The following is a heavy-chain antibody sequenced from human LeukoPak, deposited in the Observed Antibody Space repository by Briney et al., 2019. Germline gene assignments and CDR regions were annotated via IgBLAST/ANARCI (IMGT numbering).Heavy chain of an antibody. CDR3: ARARIAAAVNPFQH. Sequence: SSETLSLTCTVSRGSISNYYWSWIRQPPEKGLEWIGSIYSSGSANYDPSLKSRVTISVDTSKNHFSLKLTSVTAADTAVYYCARARIAAAVNPFQHWGQGTLVTVSS. CDR1: RGSISNYY. V-gene: IGHV4-59*08. J-gene: IGHJ1*01. D-gene: IGHD6-13*01. CDR2: IYSSGSA.